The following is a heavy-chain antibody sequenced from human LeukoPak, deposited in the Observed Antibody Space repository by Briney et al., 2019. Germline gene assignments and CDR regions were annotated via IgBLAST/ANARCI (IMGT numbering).Heavy chain of an antibody. Sequence: GGSLRLSCAASGFTFSSYSMNWVRQAPGNGLEWVSSISSSSSYIYYAYSVRGRFTISRDNAKNSLYLQMNSLRAEDTAVYYCARDDLRLGDYGLYPYYYYYGMDVWGQGTTVTVSS. CDR2: ISSSSSYI. J-gene: IGHJ6*02. V-gene: IGHV3-21*01. CDR3: ARDDLRLGDYGLYPYYYYYGMDV. CDR1: GFTFSSYS. D-gene: IGHD4-17*01.